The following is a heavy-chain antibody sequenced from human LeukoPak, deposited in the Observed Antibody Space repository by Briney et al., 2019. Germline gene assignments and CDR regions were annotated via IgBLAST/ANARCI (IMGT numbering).Heavy chain of an antibody. D-gene: IGHD3-22*01. CDR3: ARKGPYYYDSSGYGPNWFDP. J-gene: IGHJ5*02. CDR2: INHSGST. Sequence: SETLSLTCTVSGGSISSYYWSWIRQPPGKGLEWIGEINHSGSTNYNPSLKSRVTISVDTSKNQFSLKLSSVTAADTAVYYCARKGPYYYDSSGYGPNWFDPWGQGTLVTVSS. V-gene: IGHV4-34*01. CDR1: GGSISSYY.